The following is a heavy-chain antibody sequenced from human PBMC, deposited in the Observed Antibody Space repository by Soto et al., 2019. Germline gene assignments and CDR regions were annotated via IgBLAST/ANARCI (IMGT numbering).Heavy chain of an antibody. CDR3: ATRLTGPGMAV. Sequence: QITLKESGPTLVKPTQTLTLTCTFSGFSLTTGGVGVGWFRQPPGKALEWLADLYWNTEKNHSPSLRGRLIIAKDTARDQVFLTVTHVDPPDTATYYCATRLTGPGMAVWGQGTTVTVSS. V-gene: IGHV2-5*01. CDR1: GFSLTTGGVG. D-gene: IGHD3-16*01. CDR2: LYWNTEK. J-gene: IGHJ6*02.